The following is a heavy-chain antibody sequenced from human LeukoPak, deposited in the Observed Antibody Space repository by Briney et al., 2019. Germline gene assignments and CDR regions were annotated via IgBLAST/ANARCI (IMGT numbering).Heavy chain of an antibody. V-gene: IGHV1-18*01. CDR2: ISAYNGNT. D-gene: IGHD3-10*01. CDR3: ARDFGDYYGSGSYYY. Sequence: GASVKVSCKASGGTFSSYAISWVRQAPGQGLEWMGWISAYNGNTNYAQKLQGRVTMTTDTSTSTAYMELRSLRSDDTAVYYCARDFGDYYGSGSYYYWGQGTLVTVSS. J-gene: IGHJ4*02. CDR1: GGTFSSYA.